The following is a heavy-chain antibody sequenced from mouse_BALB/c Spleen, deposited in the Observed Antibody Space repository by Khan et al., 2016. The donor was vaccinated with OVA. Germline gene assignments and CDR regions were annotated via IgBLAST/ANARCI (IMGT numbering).Heavy chain of an antibody. D-gene: IGHD1-1*01. V-gene: IGHV9-3*02. CDR2: INPNTGEP. CDR3: AREDDYGSSYRTLYYYAMDY. CDR1: GYTFTNYG. Sequence: QIQLVQSGPELKKPGETVKISCKASGYTFTNYGMNWVKQAPGKGLKWMGWINPNTGEPTYAEEFKGRFAFSLDTSASTAYLQINNLKNEDTATYFCAREDDYGSSYRTLYYYAMDYWGQGTSVTVSS. J-gene: IGHJ4*01.